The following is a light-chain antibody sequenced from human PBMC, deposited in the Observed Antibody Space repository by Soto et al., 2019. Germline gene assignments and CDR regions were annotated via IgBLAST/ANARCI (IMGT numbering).Light chain of an antibody. CDR1: QSVRIN. V-gene: IGKV3-15*01. CDR3: QEYSKWPSRT. J-gene: IGKJ1*01. Sequence: EIVMTQSPATLAVSPGERATLSCRASQSVRINVAWYQQKNGQAPRLLVYGASTRASGIPDGFSGSGSGTEFTLTISSLQSEDFAVYYCQEYSKWPSRTFGPGTKVEIK. CDR2: GAS.